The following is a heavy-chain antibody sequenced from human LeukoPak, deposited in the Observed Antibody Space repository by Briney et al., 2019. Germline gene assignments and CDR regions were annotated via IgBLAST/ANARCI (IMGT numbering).Heavy chain of an antibody. CDR3: ARVAVATGFVY. J-gene: IGHJ4*02. V-gene: IGHV3-74*01. CDR1: GFTLSSSW. D-gene: IGHD5-12*01. Sequence: GGSLRLSCAASGFTLSSSWMHWVRQAPGKGLVWVSRINSDGTTTTYADSVRGRFTISRDNAKNTLYLQMNSLLAEDTAVYYCARVAVATGFVYWGQGSLVAVSS. CDR2: INSDGTTT.